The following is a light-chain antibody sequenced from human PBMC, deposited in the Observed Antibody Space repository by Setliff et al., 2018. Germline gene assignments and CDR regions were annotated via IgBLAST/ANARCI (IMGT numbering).Light chain of an antibody. CDR2: EVT. J-gene: IGLJ2*01. CDR1: SSDVGGYNY. Sequence: LAQPAAVSGSPGQSIAISCAGTSSDVGGYNYVSWYQQHPGKAPKLLIYEVTKRPSGVSDRFSGSKSGNTASLTISGLQAEDEADYYCLSYTSKTTHALFAGGTKVTVL. CDR3: LSYTSKTTHAL. V-gene: IGLV2-14*03.